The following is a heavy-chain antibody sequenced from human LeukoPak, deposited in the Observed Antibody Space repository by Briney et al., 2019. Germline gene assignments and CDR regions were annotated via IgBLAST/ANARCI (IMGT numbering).Heavy chain of an antibody. CDR3: ARGPAYSSGWYGDYYYYMDV. V-gene: IGHV1-69*13. Sequence: SVKVSSKASGGTFSSYAISWVRQAPGQGLEWMGGIIPIFGTANYAQKFQGRVTITADESTSTAYMELSSLRSEDTAVYYCARGPAYSSGWYGDYYYYMDVWGKGTRSPSP. CDR1: GGTFSSYA. J-gene: IGHJ6*03. D-gene: IGHD6-19*01. CDR2: IIPIFGTA.